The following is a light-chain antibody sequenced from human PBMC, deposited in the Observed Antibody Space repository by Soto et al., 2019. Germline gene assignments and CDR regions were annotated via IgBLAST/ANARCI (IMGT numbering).Light chain of an antibody. CDR1: SSNIGSNY. J-gene: IGLJ1*01. Sequence: QSVLTQQPSASGTPGQRVTISCSGGSSNIGSNYVYWYQQLPGTAPKLLLYRNNQRPSGVPGRISGSKSGTSVSLAISGLRSDDEADYYCAAWDDSLMGFVFGTGTKVTV. V-gene: IGLV1-47*01. CDR2: RNN. CDR3: AAWDDSLMGFV.